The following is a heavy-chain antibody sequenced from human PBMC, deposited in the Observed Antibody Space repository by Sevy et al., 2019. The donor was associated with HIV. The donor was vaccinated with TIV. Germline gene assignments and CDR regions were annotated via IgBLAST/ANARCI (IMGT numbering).Heavy chain of an antibody. D-gene: IGHD6-6*01. V-gene: IGHV1-69*13. CDR3: ARKGLGEQLVGGYYYYGMDV. CDR1: GGTFSSYA. J-gene: IGHJ6*02. CDR2: IIPIFGTA. Sequence: ASLKVSCKASGGTFSSYAISWVRQAPGQGLEWMGGIIPIFGTANYAQKFQGRVTITADESTSTAYMELSSLRSEDTAVYYCARKGLGEQLVGGYYYYGMDVWGQGTTVTVSS.